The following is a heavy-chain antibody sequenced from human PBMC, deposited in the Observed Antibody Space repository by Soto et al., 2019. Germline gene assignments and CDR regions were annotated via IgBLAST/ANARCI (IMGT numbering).Heavy chain of an antibody. CDR3: ASVHRWLLGDWYCDL. Sequence: QMQLVQSGPEVKKPGTSVKVSCKASGFTFTTSAVLWMRQARGQRLEWIGWIVVGSGDTNYAQKFQERVTITRDMSASTVYMERSTLRSEDTAVYYCASVHRWLLGDWYCDLWGRGTLITVSS. CDR2: IVVGSGDT. CDR1: GFTFTTSA. J-gene: IGHJ2*01. D-gene: IGHD3-22*01. V-gene: IGHV1-58*01.